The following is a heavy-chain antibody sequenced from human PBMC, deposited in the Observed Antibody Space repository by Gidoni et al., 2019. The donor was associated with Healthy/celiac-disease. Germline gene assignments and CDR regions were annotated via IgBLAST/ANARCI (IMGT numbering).Heavy chain of an antibody. Sequence: QLQLQESGPGLVKPSETLSLTCTVSGCSISSSSYYWGWIRQPPGKGLGWIGSIYYSGSTYYNPSLKSRVTISVDTSKNQFSLKLGAVTAADTAVYYCARREIFGNFDYWGQGTLVTVSS. CDR2: IYYSGST. D-gene: IGHD3-3*01. CDR1: GCSISSSSYY. CDR3: ARREIFGNFDY. V-gene: IGHV4-39*01. J-gene: IGHJ4*02.